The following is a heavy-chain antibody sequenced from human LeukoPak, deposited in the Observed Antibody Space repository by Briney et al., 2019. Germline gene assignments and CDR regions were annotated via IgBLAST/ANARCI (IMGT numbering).Heavy chain of an antibody. CDR2: SSAYNGDT. J-gene: IGHJ4*02. V-gene: IGHV1-18*01. Sequence: ASVKVSCKASGYTFTSYAMNWVRQAPGQGLEWMGWSSAYNGDTNYAQRLQGRVTMTTDASTSTAYMELRSLKDDDTAVYYCARDMSSSGPLDYWGQGTLVTVSS. CDR1: GYTFTSYA. CDR3: ARDMSSSGPLDY. D-gene: IGHD3-10*01.